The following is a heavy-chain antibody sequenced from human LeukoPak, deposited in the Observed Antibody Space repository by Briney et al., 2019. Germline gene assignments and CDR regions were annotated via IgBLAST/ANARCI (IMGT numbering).Heavy chain of an antibody. J-gene: IGHJ6*03. CDR1: GGSISGTNSY. CDR3: ARQRADYYHYYMDV. CDR2: IYFSGST. V-gene: IGHV4-39*01. Sequence: PSETLSLTCIVSGGSISGTNSYWAWIRQPAGKGLEWIGRIYFSGSTFYKSSLERRLNISVDMSKNQFSLKVRSATAADTAVYYCARQRADYYHYYMDVWGKGTTVTVSS.